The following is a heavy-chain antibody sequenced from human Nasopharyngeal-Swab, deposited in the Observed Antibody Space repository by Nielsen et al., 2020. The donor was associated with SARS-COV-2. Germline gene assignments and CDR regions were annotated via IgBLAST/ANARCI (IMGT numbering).Heavy chain of an antibody. CDR1: GDSINNHY. CDR3: ARDGGTWFDP. J-gene: IGHJ5*02. V-gene: IGHV4-4*07. Sequence: SETLSLTCTVSGDSINNHYWSWIRQPAGKGLQWIGRLYISGSTTFKPPPNYNPSLKSRVSMSLDTSKNQFSLRLTSVTAADTAVYYCARDGGTWFDPWGQGTLVTVSS. D-gene: IGHD3-16*01. CDR2: LYISGSTTFKPPP.